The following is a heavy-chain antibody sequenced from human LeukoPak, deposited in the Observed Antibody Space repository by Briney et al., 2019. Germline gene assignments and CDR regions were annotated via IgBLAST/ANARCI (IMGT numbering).Heavy chain of an antibody. D-gene: IGHD3-22*01. CDR2: ISYDGSSK. CDR3: AKGVRYDSSGYYLGFGY. J-gene: IGHJ4*02. Sequence: PGRSLRLSCAASGFTFSSYGMHWVRQAPGKGLEWVAVISYDGSSKYYADSVKGRFTISRDNSKNTLYLQMNSLRAEDTAVYYCAKGVRYDSSGYYLGFGYWGQGTLVTVSS. V-gene: IGHV3-30*18. CDR1: GFTFSSYG.